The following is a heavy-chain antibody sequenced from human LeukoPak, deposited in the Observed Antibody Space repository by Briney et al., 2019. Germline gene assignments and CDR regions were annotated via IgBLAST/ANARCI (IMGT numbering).Heavy chain of an antibody. J-gene: IGHJ4*02. V-gene: IGHV4-39*01. CDR3: ARICSGTSCFVDY. CDR1: GGSISSSNYY. CDR2: ISYIGST. D-gene: IGHD2-2*01. Sequence: PSETLSLTCTVSGGSISSSNYYWGWIRQPPGKGLEWIGSISYIGSTYYNPSLKSRVTISVDTSKNQFSLKLSSVTAADTAVYYCARICSGTSCFVDYWGQGTLVTVSS.